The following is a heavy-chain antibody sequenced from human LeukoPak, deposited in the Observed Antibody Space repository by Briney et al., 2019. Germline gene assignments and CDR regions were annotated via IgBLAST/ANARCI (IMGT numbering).Heavy chain of an antibody. CDR1: GGSFSGYY. CDR3: ARENSGPDAFDI. D-gene: IGHD3-10*01. J-gene: IGHJ3*02. CDR2: INHSGST. V-gene: IGHV4-34*01. Sequence: SETLSLTCDVYGGSFSGYYWSWIRQPPGKGLEWIGEINHSGSTSYNPSLKSRVTISVDTSKNQFSLKLSSVTAADTAVYYCARENSGPDAFDIWGQGTMVTVSS.